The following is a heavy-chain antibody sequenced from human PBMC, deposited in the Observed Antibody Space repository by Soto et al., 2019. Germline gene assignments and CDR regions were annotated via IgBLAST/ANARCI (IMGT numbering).Heavy chain of an antibody. CDR3: ARVSGDWNDDHLDY. Sequence: QVQLVQSGAEVKKPGASVKVSCKASGYTFTNSDINWVRQATGQGLEWMGWMNPNSGDTGYAQKFQGRVTMTRDTYIRTDYMELSSLRSEDTAVYYCARVSGDWNDDHLDYWGKGTPVTVSS. J-gene: IGHJ4*02. CDR2: MNPNSGDT. CDR1: GYTFTNSD. D-gene: IGHD1-1*01. V-gene: IGHV1-8*01.